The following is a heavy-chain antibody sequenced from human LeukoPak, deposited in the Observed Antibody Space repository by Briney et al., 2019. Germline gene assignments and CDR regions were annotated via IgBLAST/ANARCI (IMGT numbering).Heavy chain of an antibody. J-gene: IGHJ4*02. CDR3: ARIRYNWNFDY. D-gene: IGHD1-20*01. CDR2: ISSSGSTI. CDR1: GFTFSSYE. Sequence: GGSLRLSCAASGFTFSSYEMNWVRQAPGKGLEWVSYISSSGSTIYYADSVKGRFTISRDNAKNSLYLQMNSLRAEDKAVYYCARIRYNWNFDYWGQGTLVTVSS. V-gene: IGHV3-48*03.